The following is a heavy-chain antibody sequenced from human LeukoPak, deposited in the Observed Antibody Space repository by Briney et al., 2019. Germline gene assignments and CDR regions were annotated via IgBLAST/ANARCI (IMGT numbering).Heavy chain of an antibody. CDR2: FYTSGTT. J-gene: IGHJ2*01. CDR1: GGSISSYY. Sequence: SETLSLTCTVSGGSISSYYWNWIRQPAGKGPEWIGRFYTSGTTNYNPSLKSRVTMSIDTSKNQVSLKMRSVTAADTAVYYCARTVVTLDWYFDLWGRGTLVSVSS. D-gene: IGHD4-23*01. V-gene: IGHV4-4*07. CDR3: ARTVVTLDWYFDL.